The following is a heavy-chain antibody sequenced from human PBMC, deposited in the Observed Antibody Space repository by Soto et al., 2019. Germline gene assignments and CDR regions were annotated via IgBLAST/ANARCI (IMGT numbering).Heavy chain of an antibody. Sequence: SVKVSCKASGGTFSSYAISWVRQAPGQGLEWMGGIIPIFGTANYAQKFQGRVTITADESTSTAYMELSSLRSEDTAVYYCARDYYDRSGFDYWGPGTLVTVSS. CDR3: ARDYYDRSGFDY. J-gene: IGHJ4*02. CDR1: GGTFSSYA. CDR2: IIPIFGTA. D-gene: IGHD3-22*01. V-gene: IGHV1-69*13.